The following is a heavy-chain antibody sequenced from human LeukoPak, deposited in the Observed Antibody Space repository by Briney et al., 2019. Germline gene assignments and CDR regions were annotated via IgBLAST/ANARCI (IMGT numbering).Heavy chain of an antibody. J-gene: IGHJ6*03. D-gene: IGHD6-6*01. CDR2: IIPIFGTA. Sequence: VASVKVSCKASGGTFSSYAISWVRQAPGQGLEWMGGIIPIFGTANYAQKFQGRVTITADESTSTAYMELSSLRSEDTAVYYCARVWQLDPSSSSSYYYYMDVWGKGTTVTVSS. V-gene: IGHV1-69*13. CDR1: GGTFSSYA. CDR3: ARVWQLDPSSSSSYYYYMDV.